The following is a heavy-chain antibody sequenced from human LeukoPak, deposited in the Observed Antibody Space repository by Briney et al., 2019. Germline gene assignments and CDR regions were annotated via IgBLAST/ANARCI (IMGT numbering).Heavy chain of an antibody. J-gene: IGHJ6*02. D-gene: IGHD2-8*01. V-gene: IGHV3-21*01. CDR2: ISRTSSYI. CDR3: ARGGMGANSQEYFYYGMDV. CDR1: GFSFSTYS. Sequence: GGSLRLSCAAAGFSFSTYSMNWVRQTPGKGLEWVSSISRTSSYIYYADSVKGRFTLSRDNGKNSLYLQMNSLRAEDTAVYYCARGGMGANSQEYFYYGMDVWGQGTTVTASS.